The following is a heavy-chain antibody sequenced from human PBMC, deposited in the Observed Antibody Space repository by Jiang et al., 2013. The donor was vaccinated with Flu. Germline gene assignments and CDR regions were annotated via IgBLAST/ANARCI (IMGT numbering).Heavy chain of an antibody. V-gene: IGHV1-69*01. CDR3: ARGMAAAGHVIDY. J-gene: IGHJ4*02. CDR2: IIPIFGTA. D-gene: IGHD6-13*01. CDR1: TFSSYA. Sequence: TFSSYAISWVRQAPGQGLEWMGGIIPIFGTANYAQKFQGRVTITADESTSTAYMELSSLRSEDTAVYYCARGMAAAGHVIDYWGQGTLVTVSS.